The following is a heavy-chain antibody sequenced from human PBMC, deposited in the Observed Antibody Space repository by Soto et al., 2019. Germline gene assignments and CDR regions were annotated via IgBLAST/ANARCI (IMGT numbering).Heavy chain of an antibody. D-gene: IGHD6-19*01. CDR1: GFTFSDYA. J-gene: IGHJ4*02. Sequence: VQLVESGGGVVQPGRSLRLFCAASGFTFSDYAMHWVRQAPGKGLEWVAVVSHDGRNTHYVDSVKGRFTISRDSSKNTVSLEMTSLRAEDTAVYYCAKGGRQWLVTSDFNYWGQGALVTVSS. CDR3: AKGGRQWLVTSDFNY. V-gene: IGHV3-30*18. CDR2: VSHDGRNT.